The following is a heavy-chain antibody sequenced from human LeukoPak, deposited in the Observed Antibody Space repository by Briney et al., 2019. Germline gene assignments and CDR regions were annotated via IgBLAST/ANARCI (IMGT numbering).Heavy chain of an antibody. CDR2: IWYDGSNK. V-gene: IGHV3-33*01. Sequence: PGKSLRLSCAASGXTFSSYGVHWVRQAPGKGLEWVGVIWYDGSNKYYADSVKGRFTISRDNSKNTLSLQMNSLRAEDTAVYYCARFLYSSGLDYWGQGTLVAVSS. CDR1: GXTFSSYG. J-gene: IGHJ4*02. D-gene: IGHD6-19*01. CDR3: ARFLYSSGLDY.